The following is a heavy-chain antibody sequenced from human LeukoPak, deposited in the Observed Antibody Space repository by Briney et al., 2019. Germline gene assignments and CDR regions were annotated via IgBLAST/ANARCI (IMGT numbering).Heavy chain of an antibody. Sequence: GRSLRLSCSASGFTFSSYGMHWVRQAPGKGLEWVAVIWYDGSNKYYADSVKGRFTISRDNSKNTLYLQMNSPRAEDTAVYYCAKISGYSYGYEYWGQGTLVTVSS. CDR1: GFTFSSYG. J-gene: IGHJ4*02. CDR3: AKISGYSYGYEY. D-gene: IGHD5-18*01. CDR2: IWYDGSNK. V-gene: IGHV3-33*06.